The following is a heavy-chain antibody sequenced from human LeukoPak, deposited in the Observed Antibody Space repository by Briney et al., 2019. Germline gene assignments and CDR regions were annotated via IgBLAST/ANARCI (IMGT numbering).Heavy chain of an antibody. CDR2: IYPGDSDT. D-gene: IGHD6-13*01. Sequence: GESLKISCKGSGYSFTSYWIGWVRQMTGKGLEWMGIIYPGDSDTRYSPSFQGQVTISADKSISTAYLQWSSLKASDTAMYYCARGAAADKYYFDYWGQGTLVTVSS. V-gene: IGHV5-51*01. CDR1: GYSFTSYW. J-gene: IGHJ4*02. CDR3: ARGAAADKYYFDY.